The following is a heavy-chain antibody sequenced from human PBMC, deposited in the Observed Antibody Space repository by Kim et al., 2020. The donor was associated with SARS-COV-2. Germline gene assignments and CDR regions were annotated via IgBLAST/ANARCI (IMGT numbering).Heavy chain of an antibody. Sequence: ASVKVSCKASGYTFTSYGISWVRQAPGQGLEWMGWISAYNGNTNYAQKLQGRVTMTTDTSTSTAYMELRSLRSDDTAVYYCARDRRLGDCSSTSCSRGYFDLWGRGTLVTVSS. CDR2: ISAYNGNT. J-gene: IGHJ2*01. CDR1: GYTFTSYG. D-gene: IGHD2-2*01. CDR3: ARDRRLGDCSSTSCSRGYFDL. V-gene: IGHV1-18*01.